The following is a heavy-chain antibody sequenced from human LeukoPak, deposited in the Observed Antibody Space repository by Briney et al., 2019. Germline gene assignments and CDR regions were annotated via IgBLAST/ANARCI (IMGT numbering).Heavy chain of an antibody. D-gene: IGHD6-13*01. J-gene: IGHJ6*02. CDR1: GFTFSSYG. Sequence: GGSLRLSCAASGFTFSSYGMHWVRQAPGKGLEWVAVIWYDGSNKYYADSVKGRFTISRDNSKNTLYLQMNSLRAEDTAVYYCAKVVVSYSSSWYEPLGVDVWGQGTTVTVSS. CDR3: AKVVVSYSSSWYEPLGVDV. CDR2: IWYDGSNK. V-gene: IGHV3-33*06.